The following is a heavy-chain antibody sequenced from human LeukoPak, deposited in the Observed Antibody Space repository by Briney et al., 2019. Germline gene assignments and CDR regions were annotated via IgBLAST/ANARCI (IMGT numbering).Heavy chain of an antibody. CDR3: ARESLGELYEIDY. V-gene: IGHV1-8*03. D-gene: IGHD3-16*01. CDR2: MNPNSGNT. Sequence: ASVKVSCKASGYTFTSYDINWVRQATGQGLEWMGWMNPNSGNTGYAQKFQGRVTITRNTSISTAYMELSSLRSEDTAVYYCARESLGELYEIDYWGQGTLVTVSS. CDR1: GYTFTSYD. J-gene: IGHJ4*02.